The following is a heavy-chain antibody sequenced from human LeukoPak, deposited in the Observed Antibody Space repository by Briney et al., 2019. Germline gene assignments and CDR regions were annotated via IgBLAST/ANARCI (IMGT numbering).Heavy chain of an antibody. V-gene: IGHV3-7*01. CDR1: GFTFSSYW. CDR2: IKQGGSEK. Sequence: PGGSLRLSCAASGFTFSSYWMSWVRQAPGKGLEWVANIKQGGSEKYYVDSVKGRFTISRDNAKNSLYLQMNSLRAEDTAVYYCARHKKRYYFDYWGQGTLVTVSS. CDR3: ARHKKRYYFDY. J-gene: IGHJ4*02.